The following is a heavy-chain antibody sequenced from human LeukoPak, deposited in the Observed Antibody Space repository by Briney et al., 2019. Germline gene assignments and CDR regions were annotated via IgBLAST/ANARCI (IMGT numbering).Heavy chain of an antibody. J-gene: IGHJ4*02. Sequence: SETLSLTCAVYGGSFSGYYWSWIRQPPGKGLEWIGEINHSGSNNYNTSLKSRVTISVDTSKNQFSLKLSSVTAADTAVYYCARGFRSSWAPFDYWGQGTLVTVSS. CDR2: INHSGSN. V-gene: IGHV4-34*01. D-gene: IGHD6-13*01. CDR1: GGSFSGYY. CDR3: ARGFRSSWAPFDY.